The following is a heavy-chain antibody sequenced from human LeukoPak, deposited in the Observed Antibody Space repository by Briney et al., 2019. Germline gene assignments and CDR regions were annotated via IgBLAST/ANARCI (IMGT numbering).Heavy chain of an antibody. CDR1: GGTFNSYG. CDR2: IIPICRTS. Sequence: ASVKVSCKTSGGTFNSYGFNWVRQAPGQGLEWMGGIIPICRTSNYAQKFQGRVTITTDGSSTTAYMEMSNLRFDDTAVYYCARALVQPSGAFDIWGQGAMVTVSS. V-gene: IGHV1-69*05. J-gene: IGHJ3*02. D-gene: IGHD1-26*01. CDR3: ARALVQPSGAFDI.